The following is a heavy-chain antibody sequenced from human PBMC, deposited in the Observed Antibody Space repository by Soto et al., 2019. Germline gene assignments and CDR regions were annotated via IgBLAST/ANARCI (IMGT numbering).Heavy chain of an antibody. CDR1: GCNFNSYT. Sequence: PWGSLRLSCAASGCNFNSYTINWVRQAPGKRLEWLSSISSSGYIFSTESVRGRFTISRDNAKNSVYLQINSLRAEDTAVYFCARDCSGGSCYPGMDVWGQGTPVTVSS. D-gene: IGHD2-15*01. J-gene: IGHJ6*02. V-gene: IGHV3-21*01. CDR3: ARDCSGGSCYPGMDV. CDR2: ISSSGYI.